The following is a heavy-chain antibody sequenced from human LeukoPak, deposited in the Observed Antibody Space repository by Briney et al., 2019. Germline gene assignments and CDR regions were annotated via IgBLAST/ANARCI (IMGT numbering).Heavy chain of an antibody. J-gene: IGHJ3*02. CDR3: ARAAWRGTNSRDAFDI. D-gene: IGHD4/OR15-4a*01. CDR2: IYYSGTT. CDR1: GGSISSGGDY. V-gene: IGHV4-31*03. Sequence: SQTLSLTCTVSGGSISSGGDYWSWIRQHPEKGLEWIGYIYYSGTTYYNPSLKSRITISVDTSKNQFSLKLSSVTAADTAVYYCARAAWRGTNSRDAFDIWGRGTMVTVSS.